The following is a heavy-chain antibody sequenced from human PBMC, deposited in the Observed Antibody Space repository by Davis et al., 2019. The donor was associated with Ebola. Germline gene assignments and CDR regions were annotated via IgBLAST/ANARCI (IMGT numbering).Heavy chain of an antibody. CDR1: GFTFSDYS. J-gene: IGHJ5*02. D-gene: IGHD3-22*01. CDR2: ISSRGSTI. CDR3: ARAFYDSSGYHWFDP. Sequence: SLKISCAASGFTFSDYSMSWIRQAPGKGLEWVSYISSRGSTIYYADSVKGRFTISRDNATNSLYLQMDSLRAEDTAIYYCARAFYDSSGYHWFDPWGQGTLVTVSS. V-gene: IGHV3-11*04.